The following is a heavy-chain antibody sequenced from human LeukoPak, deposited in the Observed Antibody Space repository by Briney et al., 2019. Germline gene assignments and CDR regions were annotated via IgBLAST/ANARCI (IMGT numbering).Heavy chain of an antibody. CDR3: ARDIQHYYDSSGYLNWFDP. D-gene: IGHD3-22*01. CDR2: IWYDGSNK. J-gene: IGHJ5*02. Sequence: PGGSLRLSCAASGFTFSSYGMHWVRQAPGKGLEWVAVIWYDGSNKYYADSVKGRFTISRDNSKNTLYLQMNSLRAEDTAVYYCARDIQHYYDSSGYLNWFDPWGQGTLVTVSS. CDR1: GFTFSSYG. V-gene: IGHV3-33*01.